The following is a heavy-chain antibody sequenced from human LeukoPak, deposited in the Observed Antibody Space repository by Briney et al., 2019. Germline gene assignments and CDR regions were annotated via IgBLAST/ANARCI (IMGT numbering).Heavy chain of an antibody. CDR2: LSGSGGST. D-gene: IGHD1-20*01. CDR1: GFTFSSYA. CDR3: ARITGSRVGGFDY. V-gene: IGHV3-23*01. Sequence: GGSLRLSCAASGFTFSSYAMSWVRQAPGKGREWVSGLSGSGGSTYYADSVKGRFTISRDNSKNTLYLQMNSLRPEDTAVYYCARITGSRVGGFDYWGQGTLVTVSS. J-gene: IGHJ4*02.